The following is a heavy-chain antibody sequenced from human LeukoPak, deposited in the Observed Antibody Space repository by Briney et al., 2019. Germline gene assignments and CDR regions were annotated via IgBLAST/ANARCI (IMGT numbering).Heavy chain of an antibody. V-gene: IGHV4-4*07. J-gene: IGHJ5*02. CDR3: ARSIGDHWFDP. CDR2: VSFSGDT. D-gene: IGHD3-16*01. Sequence: KPSETLSLTCSVSGASFSDFHWNWIRQPAGRGLEWIGRVSFSGDTNYNPSLRRRLTVSVDTSNNRFSLRLDSVTAADTAVYFCARSIGDHWFDPRGHGALVIVSS. CDR1: GASFSDFH.